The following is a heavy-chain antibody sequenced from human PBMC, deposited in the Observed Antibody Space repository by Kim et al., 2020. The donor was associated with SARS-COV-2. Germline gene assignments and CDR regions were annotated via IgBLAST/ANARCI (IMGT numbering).Heavy chain of an antibody. D-gene: IGHD3-10*01. CDR1: GYTFTSYY. Sequence: ASVKVSCKASGYTFTSYYMHWVRQAPGQGLEWMGIINPSGGSTSYAQKFQGRVTMTRDMSTSTVYMELSSLRSEDTAVYYCVAMVRGVPLSLGYGMDVWGQGTTVTVSS. CDR3: VAMVRGVPLSLGYGMDV. V-gene: IGHV1-46*01. CDR2: INPSGGST. J-gene: IGHJ6*02.